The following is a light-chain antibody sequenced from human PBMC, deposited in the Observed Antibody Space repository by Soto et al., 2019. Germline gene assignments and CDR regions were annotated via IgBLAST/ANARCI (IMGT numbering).Light chain of an antibody. CDR2: GAS. J-gene: IGKJ1*01. V-gene: IGKV3-20*01. CDR1: QSVSSNY. Sequence: VMTQSPATLSVSPGDRATPSCRTSQSVSSNYLAWYQQKPGQAPRLLIYGASSRATGIPDRFSGSGSGTDFTLTISRLEPEDFAVYYCQQYGSSGRTFGQGPRWIS. CDR3: QQYGSSGRT.